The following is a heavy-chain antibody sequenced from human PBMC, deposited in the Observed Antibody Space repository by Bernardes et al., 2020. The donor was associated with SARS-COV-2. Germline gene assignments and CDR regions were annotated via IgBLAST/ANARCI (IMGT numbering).Heavy chain of an antibody. V-gene: IGHV1-3*01. Sequence: ASVKVSCKASGYTFTSYAMHWVRQAPGQRLEWMGWINAGNGNTKYSQKFQGRVTITRDTSASTAYMELSSLRSEDTAVYYCARAMSIAVAGEIDYWGQGTLVTVSS. D-gene: IGHD6-19*01. J-gene: IGHJ4*02. CDR1: GYTFTSYA. CDR3: ARAMSIAVAGEIDY. CDR2: INAGNGNT.